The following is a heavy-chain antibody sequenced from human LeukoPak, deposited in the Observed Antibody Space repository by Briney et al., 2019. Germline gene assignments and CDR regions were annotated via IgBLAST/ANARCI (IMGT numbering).Heavy chain of an antibody. J-gene: IGHJ6*03. CDR3: ARARDCSSTSCRENFYYYYYMDV. Sequence: EASVKVSCKASGYTLTSYGISWVRQAPGQGLEWMGWISAYNGDTNYAQKLQGRVTMTTDTSTSTAYMELRSLRSDDTAVYYCARARDCSSTSCRENFYYYYYMDVWGKGTTVTISS. CDR2: ISAYNGDT. V-gene: IGHV1-18*01. CDR1: GYTLTSYG. D-gene: IGHD2-2*01.